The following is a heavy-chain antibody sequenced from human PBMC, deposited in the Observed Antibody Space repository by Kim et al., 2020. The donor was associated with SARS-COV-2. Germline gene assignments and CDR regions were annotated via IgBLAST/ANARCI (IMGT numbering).Heavy chain of an antibody. CDR1: GFTFISYG. CDR2: ISSDGSNK. J-gene: IGHJ6*02. Sequence: GGSLRLSCAASGFTFISYGMHWVRQAPGKGLEWVAVISSDGSNKYYADSVKGRFTISRDNSKNTLYLQLNSLRAEDTAVYYCARADASVVGSTLLLCGELSVYCDAIDVWGQGTSDTVSS. CDR3: ARADASVVGSTLLLCGELSVYCDAIDV. V-gene: IGHV3-33*05. D-gene: IGHD3-10*01.